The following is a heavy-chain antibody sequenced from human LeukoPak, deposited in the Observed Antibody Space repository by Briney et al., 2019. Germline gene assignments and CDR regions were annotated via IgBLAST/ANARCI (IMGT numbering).Heavy chain of an antibody. D-gene: IGHD3-22*01. CDR2: ISAYNGNT. CDR1: GYTFTDYY. V-gene: IGHV1-18*04. J-gene: IGHJ3*02. CDR3: ASPYYDSTSYRPDDAFDI. Sequence: ASVKVSCKASGYTFTDYYMHWVRQAPGQGLEWMGWISAYNGNTNYAQKLQGRVTMTTDTSTSTAYMELRSLRSDDTAVYYCASPYYDSTSYRPDDAFDIWGQGTMVTVSS.